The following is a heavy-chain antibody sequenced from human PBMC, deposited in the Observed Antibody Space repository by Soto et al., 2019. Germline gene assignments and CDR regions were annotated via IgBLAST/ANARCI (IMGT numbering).Heavy chain of an antibody. CDR2: IYHSGST. Sequence: TSETLSLTCAASGYSISSGYYWGWIRQPPGKGLEWIGSIYHSGSTYYNPSLKSRVTISVDTSKNQFSLKLSSVTAADTAVYYCARDYNYYVSDYWGQGTLVTVSS. J-gene: IGHJ4*02. D-gene: IGHD3-22*01. CDR1: GYSISSGYY. CDR3: ARDYNYYVSDY. V-gene: IGHV4-38-2*02.